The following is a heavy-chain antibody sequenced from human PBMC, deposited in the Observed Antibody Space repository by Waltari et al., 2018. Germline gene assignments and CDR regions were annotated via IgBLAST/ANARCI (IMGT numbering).Heavy chain of an antibody. CDR3: ARGGSSWYGLDY. Sequence: QVQLVQSGAEVKKPGASVKVSCKASGYTFTNYYIHWVRQAPGQGLEWMGIINPRAGSTNYAQNGQDRVTMTSDTSTSTVYMEVRSLTSEDTAVYYCARGGSSWYGLDYWGQGTLITVSS. CDR2: INPRAGST. CDR1: GYTFTNYY. D-gene: IGHD6-13*01. V-gene: IGHV1-46*01. J-gene: IGHJ4*02.